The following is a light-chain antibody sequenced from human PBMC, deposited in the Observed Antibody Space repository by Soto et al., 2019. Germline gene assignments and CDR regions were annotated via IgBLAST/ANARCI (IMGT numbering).Light chain of an antibody. Sequence: EIVMTQSPATLSVSPGERATLSCRASQSFSINLSCYQQKPGQAPRPLIYGASTRATGIPARFSGSGSGTEFTLTISSLQSEDFAFYLCQHYKNGPLTWTFGQGTKVDIK. J-gene: IGKJ1*01. CDR1: QSFSIN. CDR2: GAS. CDR3: QHYKNGPLTWT. V-gene: IGKV3-15*01.